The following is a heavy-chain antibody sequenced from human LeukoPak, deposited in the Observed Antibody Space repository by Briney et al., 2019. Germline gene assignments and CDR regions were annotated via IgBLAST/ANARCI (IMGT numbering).Heavy chain of an antibody. CDR2: INHSGST. CDR1: GGSFSGYY. CDR3: ARSKAGGYFPFDY. V-gene: IGHV4-34*01. Sequence: PSETLSLTCAVYGGSFSGYYWSWIRQPPGKGLEWSGEINHSGSTNYNPSLKSRVTISVDTSKNQFSLKLSSVTAADTAVYYCARSKAGGYFPFDYWGQGTLVTVSS. J-gene: IGHJ4*02. D-gene: IGHD3-22*01.